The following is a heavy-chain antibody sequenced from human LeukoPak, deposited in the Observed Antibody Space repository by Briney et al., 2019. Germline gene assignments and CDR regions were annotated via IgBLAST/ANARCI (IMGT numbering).Heavy chain of an antibody. J-gene: IGHJ4*02. Sequence: GGSLRLSCAASGFTFSNAWMNWVRQAPGKGLEWVGRIKSKTEGGTTDYAAPVKGRFTISRDDSKNTLYLQMNSLKTEDTAVYYCTTDRLYYYDTSGPDYWGQGTLVTVSS. CDR3: TTDRLYYYDTSGPDY. CDR2: IKSKTEGGTT. D-gene: IGHD3-22*01. CDR1: GFTFSNAW. V-gene: IGHV3-15*01.